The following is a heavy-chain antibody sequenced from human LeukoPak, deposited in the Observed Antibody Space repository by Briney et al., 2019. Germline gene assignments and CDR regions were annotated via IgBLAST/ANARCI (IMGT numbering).Heavy chain of an antibody. CDR2: IYYSGST. J-gene: IGHJ6*03. CDR3: AREKIGTGTVLGKDYYYMDV. D-gene: IGHD3-16*01. V-gene: IGHV4-38-2*02. Sequence: PSETLSLTCTVSGYSISSGYYWGWIRQPPGKGLEWIGSIYYSGSTYYNPSLKSRVTISVDTSKNQFSLKLSSVTAADTAMYYCAREKIGTGTVLGKDYYYMDVWGKGTTVTVSS. CDR1: GYSISSGYY.